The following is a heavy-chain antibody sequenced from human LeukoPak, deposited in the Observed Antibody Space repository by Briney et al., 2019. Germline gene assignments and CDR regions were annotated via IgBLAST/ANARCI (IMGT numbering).Heavy chain of an antibody. V-gene: IGHV4-31*03. J-gene: IGHJ4*02. CDR1: GGSIRSGSHY. CDR2: IYNSGTT. D-gene: IGHD3-10*01. Sequence: PSQTLSLTCTVSGGSIRSGSHYWSWSRQHPGKGLEWIGYIYNSGTTHYNPPLKSRITMSVDTSKNQFSLKLSSVTAADTAVYYCARGASGEGYWGQGTLVTVSS. CDR3: ARGASGEGY.